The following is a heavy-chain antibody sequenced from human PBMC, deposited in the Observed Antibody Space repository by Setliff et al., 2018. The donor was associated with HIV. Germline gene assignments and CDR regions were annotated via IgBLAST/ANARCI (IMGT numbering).Heavy chain of an antibody. V-gene: IGHV1-8*02. CDR3: ARGKGVGGVIITGGLDV. D-gene: IGHD3-10*01. J-gene: IGHJ6*04. CDR1: GYTFTSYD. Sequence: GASVKVSCKASGYTFTSYDLNWVRQATGQGLEWMGWMNPNSGVSGYGQKFQGRVTMTRDTSISTAYMELSSLTSEDTAVYYCARGKGVGGVIITGGLDVWGKGTTVTVSS. CDR2: MNPNSGVS.